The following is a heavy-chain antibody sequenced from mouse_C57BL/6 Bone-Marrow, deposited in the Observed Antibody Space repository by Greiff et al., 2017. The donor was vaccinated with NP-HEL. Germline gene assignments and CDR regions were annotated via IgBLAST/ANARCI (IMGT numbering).Heavy chain of an antibody. V-gene: IGHV5-15*01. CDR2: ISNLASSI. CDR3: ARHDYDGFAY. CDR1: GYTFSDYG. Sequence: EVQLVESGGGLVQPGGSLKLSCAASGYTFSDYGMSWVRQAPRQGPEWVAFISNLASSIYYADTVTGRCTISGEKSNNTLYLEMSSLRSEDTAMYYCARHDYDGFAYWGQGTLVTVSA. J-gene: IGHJ3*01. D-gene: IGHD2-4*01.